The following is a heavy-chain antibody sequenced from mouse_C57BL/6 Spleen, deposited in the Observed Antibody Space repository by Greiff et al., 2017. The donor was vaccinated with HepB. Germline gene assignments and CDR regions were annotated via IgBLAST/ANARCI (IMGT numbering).Heavy chain of an antibody. J-gene: IGHJ1*03. D-gene: IGHD1-1*01. CDR2: IWSGGST. V-gene: IGHV2-2*01. CDR3: ARGGSGATVVATGYFDV. Sequence: VQLVESGPGLVQPSQSLSITCTVSGFSLTSYGVHWVRQSPGKGLEWLGVIWSGGSTDYNAAFISRLSISKDNSKSQVFFKMNSLQADDTAIYYCARGGSGATVVATGYFDVWGTGTTVTVSS. CDR1: GFSLTSYG.